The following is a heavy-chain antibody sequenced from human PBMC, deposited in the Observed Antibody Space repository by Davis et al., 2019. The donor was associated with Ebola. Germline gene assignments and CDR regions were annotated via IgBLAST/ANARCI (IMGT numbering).Heavy chain of an antibody. CDR2: ISSSGNII. CDR1: GFTFSDYY. Sequence: PGGSLRLSCAASGFTFSDYYINWIRQAPGKGLEWVSYISSSGNIIYYADSVKGRFTISRDNAKNSLYLQMNSLRAEDTAVYYCGGYYWGQGTLVTVSS. J-gene: IGHJ4*02. V-gene: IGHV3-11*04. D-gene: IGHD3-22*01. CDR3: GGYY.